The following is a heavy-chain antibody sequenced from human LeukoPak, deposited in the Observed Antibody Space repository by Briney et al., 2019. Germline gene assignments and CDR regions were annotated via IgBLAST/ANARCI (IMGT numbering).Heavy chain of an antibody. J-gene: IGHJ4*02. Sequence: SETLSLTCTVSGGSISSYYWSWIRQPAGKGLEWIGRIYTSGSINYNPSLKSRVTMSVDTSKNQFSLKLSSVTAADTAVYYCARDISLGISSSWNFDYWGQGTLVTVSS. V-gene: IGHV4-4*07. CDR1: GGSISSYY. CDR2: IYTSGSI. CDR3: ARDISLGISSSWNFDY. D-gene: IGHD6-13*01.